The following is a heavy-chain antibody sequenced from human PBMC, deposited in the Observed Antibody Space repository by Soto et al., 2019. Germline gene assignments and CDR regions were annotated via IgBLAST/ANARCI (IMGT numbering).Heavy chain of an antibody. Sequence: EVQLLESGGGLVQPGGSLRLSCAASGFTFSSYAMSWVRQAPGKGLEWVSAISGSGGSTYYADSVKGRFTISRDNSKNTLYLQMNSLRAEDTAVYYCAKAPPYCSGGSCYIQHWGQGTLVTVSS. CDR3: AKAPPYCSGGSCYIQH. CDR2: ISGSGGST. V-gene: IGHV3-23*01. J-gene: IGHJ1*01. D-gene: IGHD2-15*01. CDR1: GFTFSSYA.